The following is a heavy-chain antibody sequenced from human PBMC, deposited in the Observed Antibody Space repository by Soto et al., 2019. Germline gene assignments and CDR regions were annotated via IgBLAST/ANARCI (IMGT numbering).Heavy chain of an antibody. CDR2: IYYSGST. CDR3: ARDGMVLGYYGLEV. J-gene: IGHJ6*02. V-gene: IGHV4-30-4*01. Sequence: PSETLSLTCTVSGGSISSGDYYWSWIRQPPGKGLEWIGYIYYSGSTYYNPSLKSRVTISVDTSKNQFSLKLSSVTAADTAVYYCARDGMVLGYYGLEVWGQGTKVTVSS. CDR1: GGSISSGDYY. D-gene: IGHD3-10*01.